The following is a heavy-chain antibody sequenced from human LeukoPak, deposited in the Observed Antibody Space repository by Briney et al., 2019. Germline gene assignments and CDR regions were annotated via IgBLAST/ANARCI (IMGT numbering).Heavy chain of an antibody. Sequence: GGSLRLSCAASGFTFSSYSMNWVRQAPGKGLEWVSSISSSSSYIYYADSVKGRFTTSRDNAKNSLYLQMNSLRAEDTAVYYCARGPFMVRGVIYFDYWGQGTLVTVSS. CDR2: ISSSSSYI. D-gene: IGHD3-10*01. J-gene: IGHJ4*02. CDR3: ARGPFMVRGVIYFDY. CDR1: GFTFSSYS. V-gene: IGHV3-21*01.